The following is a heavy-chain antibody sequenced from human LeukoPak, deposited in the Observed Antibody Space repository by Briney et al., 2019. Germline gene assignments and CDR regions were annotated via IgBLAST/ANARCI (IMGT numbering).Heavy chain of an antibody. V-gene: IGHV4-59*01. CDR3: AREACSGGSCYPDY. D-gene: IGHD2-15*01. CDR2: IYYSGSS. CDR1: GGSISSYY. J-gene: IGHJ4*02. Sequence: SETLSLTCTVSGGSISSYYWSWIRQPPGKGLEWIGYIYYSGSSNYNPSLKSRVTISVDTSKNQFSLNLSSVTAADTAVYYCAREACSGGSCYPDYWGQGTLVTVSS.